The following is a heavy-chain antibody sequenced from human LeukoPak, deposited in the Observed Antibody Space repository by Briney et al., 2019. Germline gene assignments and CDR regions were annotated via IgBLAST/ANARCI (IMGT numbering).Heavy chain of an antibody. CDR1: GFTFSSYG. D-gene: IGHD3-9*01. CDR2: ISGSGGST. Sequence: GGSLRLSCAASGFTFSSYGMSWVRQAPGKGLEWVSAISGSGGSTHYADSVKGRFTISRDNSKNTLYLQMNSLRAEDTAVYYCAKDVGLRYFDWLLPDAFDIWGQGTMVTVSS. J-gene: IGHJ3*02. CDR3: AKDVGLRYFDWLLPDAFDI. V-gene: IGHV3-23*01.